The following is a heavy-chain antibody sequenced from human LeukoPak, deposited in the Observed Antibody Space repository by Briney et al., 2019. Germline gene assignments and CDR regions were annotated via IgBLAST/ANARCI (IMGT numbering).Heavy chain of an antibody. J-gene: IGHJ6*02. CDR3: ARGDSSSWYEYYYYGMDV. Sequence: PSETLSLTCTVSGGSISSYYWSWIRQPPGKGLEWIGYIYYSGSTNYNPSLKSRVTISVDTSKNQFSLKLSSVTAADTAVYYCARGDSSSWYEYYYYGMDVWCQGTTVTVSS. D-gene: IGHD6-13*01. CDR2: IYYSGST. CDR1: GGSISSYY. V-gene: IGHV4-59*01.